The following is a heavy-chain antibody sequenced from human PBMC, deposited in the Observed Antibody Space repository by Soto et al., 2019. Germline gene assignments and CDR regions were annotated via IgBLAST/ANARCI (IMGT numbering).Heavy chain of an antibody. CDR2: IIPIFGTA. CDR1: GGTFSSYA. Sequence: QVQLVQSGAEVKKPGSSVKVSCKASGGTFSSYAISWVRQAPGQGLEWMGGIIPIFGTANYAQKFQGRVTITADESTSTGYRELSSLRSQDTAVYYCASRARGSGQRHGHFDYWGQGTLVTVSS. V-gene: IGHV1-69*01. D-gene: IGHD2-15*01. J-gene: IGHJ4*02. CDR3: ASRARGSGQRHGHFDY.